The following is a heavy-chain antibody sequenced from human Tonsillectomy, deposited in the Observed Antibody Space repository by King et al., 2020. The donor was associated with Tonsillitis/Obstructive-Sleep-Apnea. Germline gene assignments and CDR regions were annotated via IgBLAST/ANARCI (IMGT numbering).Heavy chain of an antibody. D-gene: IGHD6-19*01. J-gene: IGHJ4*02. Sequence: VQLQESGPGLVKPSETLSLTCTVSGGSISSYYWSWVRQPPGKGLGWIGYNYYDWSTPYNPSLKSRLTISVDTSKNQFSLKLNAVTAADTAVYFCASGSTSGWYRNDYWGQGALVTVSS. V-gene: IGHV4-59*01. CDR1: GGSISSYY. CDR2: NYYDWST. CDR3: ASGSTSGWYRNDY.